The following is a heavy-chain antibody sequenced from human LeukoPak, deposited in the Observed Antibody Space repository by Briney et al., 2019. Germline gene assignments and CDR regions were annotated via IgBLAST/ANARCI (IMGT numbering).Heavy chain of an antibody. D-gene: IGHD3-16*01. V-gene: IGHV3-48*04. CDR1: GFTFSSYG. CDR2: ISSSSSTI. J-gene: IGHJ6*02. CDR3: ASAGVVGHMDV. Sequence: GGSLRLSCAASGFTFSSYGMHWVRQAPGKGLEWVSYISSSSSTIYYADSVKGRFTISRDNAKNSLYLQMNSLRAEDTAVYYCASAGVVGHMDVWGQGTTVTVSS.